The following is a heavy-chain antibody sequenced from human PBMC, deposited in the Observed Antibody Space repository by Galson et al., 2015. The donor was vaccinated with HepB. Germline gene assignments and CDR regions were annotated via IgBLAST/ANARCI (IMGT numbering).Heavy chain of an antibody. CDR2: IYWDDDK. V-gene: IGHV2-5*02. CDR3: APQKIQTVPGRACAFEN. D-gene: IGHD2-2*01. J-gene: IGHJ3*02. CDR1: GFSLSTSGVG. Sequence: PALVKPTQTLTLTCTFSGFSLSTSGVGVGWIRQPPGKALEWLALIYWDDDKRYSPSLKSRLTITKDTSKNQVVLTMTNMDPMETAPKYWAPQKIQTVPGRACAFENRGQGTMVTVSS.